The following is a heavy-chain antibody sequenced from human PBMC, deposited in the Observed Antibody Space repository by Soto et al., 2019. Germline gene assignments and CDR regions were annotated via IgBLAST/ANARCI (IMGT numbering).Heavy chain of an antibody. CDR3: SGCSGGACHQNYGMDV. J-gene: IGHJ6*02. D-gene: IGHD2-15*01. Sequence: EVHLVESGGGLVKPGGSLRLSCAVSGFTFSSCTMNWVRQAPGKGLEWVSSISPSTSHIYYADSVKGRFTISSDNVKTSLCLQMSSLRAQDTAVYYCSGCSGGACHQNYGMDVWGQGTTVTVSS. CDR1: GFTFSSCT. V-gene: IGHV3-21*01. CDR2: ISPSTSHI.